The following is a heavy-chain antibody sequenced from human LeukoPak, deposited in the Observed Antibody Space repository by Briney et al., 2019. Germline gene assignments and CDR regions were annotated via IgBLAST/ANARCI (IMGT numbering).Heavy chain of an antibody. CDR3: ARAYYYDSSGYHYYFDY. J-gene: IGHJ4*02. CDR1: GGTFISYA. CDR2: IIPIFGTA. Sequence: SSVKVSCKASGGTFISYAISWVRQAPGQGLEWMGGIIPIFGTANYAQKFQGRVTITADESTSTAYMELSSLRSEDTAVYYCARAYYYDSSGYHYYFDYWGQGTLVTVSS. V-gene: IGHV1-69*01. D-gene: IGHD3-22*01.